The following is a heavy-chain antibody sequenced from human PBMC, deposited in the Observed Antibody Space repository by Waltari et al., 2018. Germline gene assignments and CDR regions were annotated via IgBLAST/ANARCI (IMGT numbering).Heavy chain of an antibody. CDR2: INPNRGGT. D-gene: IGHD3-22*01. J-gene: IGHJ4*02. V-gene: IGHV1-2*06. CDR3: ARDRGYDSSGYYHY. CDR1: GYTFTGYY. Sequence: QVQLVQSGAEVKKPGASVKVSCKASGYTFTGYYMHWVRQAPGQGLEWMGRINPNRGGTNYAQKFQGRVTMTRDTSISTAYMELSRLRSDDTAVYYCARDRGYDSSGYYHYWGQGTLVTVSS.